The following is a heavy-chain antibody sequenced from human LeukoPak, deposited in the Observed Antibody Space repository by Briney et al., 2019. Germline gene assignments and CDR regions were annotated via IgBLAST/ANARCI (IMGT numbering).Heavy chain of an antibody. V-gene: IGHV4-39*01. CDR1: GGSISSSSYY. CDR2: NYYSGST. Sequence: SSETLSLTCTVSGGSISSSSYYWGWIRQPPGKGLEWIGSNYYSGSTYYNPSLKSRVTISVDTSKNQFSLKLSSVTAADTAVYYCARQVHSGYDWRGHFDYWGQGTLVTVSS. D-gene: IGHD5-12*01. J-gene: IGHJ4*02. CDR3: ARQVHSGYDWRGHFDY.